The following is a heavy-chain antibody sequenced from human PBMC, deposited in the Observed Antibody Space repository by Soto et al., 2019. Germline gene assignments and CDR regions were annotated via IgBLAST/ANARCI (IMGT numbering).Heavy chain of an antibody. CDR1: GGTFSSYA. D-gene: IGHD2-15*01. CDR3: ARAPLGYCSGGSCYGMDV. Sequence: QVQLVQSGAEVKKPGSSVKVSCKASGGTFSSYAISWVRQAPGQGLEWMGGIIPIFGTANYAQKFQGRVTITADESTSTAYMELSSLRSEDTAVSYCARAPLGYCSGGSCYGMDVWGQGTTVTVSS. J-gene: IGHJ6*02. V-gene: IGHV1-69*01. CDR2: IIPIFGTA.